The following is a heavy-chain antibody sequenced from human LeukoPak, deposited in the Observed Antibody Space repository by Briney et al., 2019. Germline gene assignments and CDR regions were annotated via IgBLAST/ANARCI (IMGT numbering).Heavy chain of an antibody. V-gene: IGHV3-23*01. CDR1: GFTCSTYT. CDR2: FGKSGNT. J-gene: IGHJ4*02. Sequence: PAGSLRRSSAATGFTCSTYTMSWLRQAPGKGLEWILTFGKSGNTYYADSMKGRFTISRDNSKNTLFLQMNRPRAEDTAVYYCARRDDGYYFDLWGQGTLVTVSS. D-gene: IGHD3-22*01. CDR3: ARRDDGYYFDL.